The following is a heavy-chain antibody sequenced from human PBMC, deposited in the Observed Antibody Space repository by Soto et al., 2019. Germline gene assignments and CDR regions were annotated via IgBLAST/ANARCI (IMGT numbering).Heavy chain of an antibody. CDR2: INPNSGGT. CDR3: AGGGDIVVVVAAPCDY. Sequence: QVQLVQSGAEVKKPGASVKVSCKASGYTFTGYYMHWVRQAPGQGLEWMGWINPNSGGTNYAQKFQGWFTMTRDTSISTAYMELSRLRSDDTAVYYCAGGGDIVVVVAAPCDYWGQGTLVTVSS. J-gene: IGHJ4*02. CDR1: GYTFTGYY. D-gene: IGHD2-15*01. V-gene: IGHV1-2*04.